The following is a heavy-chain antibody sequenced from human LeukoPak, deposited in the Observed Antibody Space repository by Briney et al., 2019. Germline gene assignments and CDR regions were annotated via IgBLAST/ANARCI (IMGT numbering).Heavy chain of an antibody. CDR2: IIPIFGTA. CDR3: ARIVVPAHPFWVDP. CDR1: GATFSSYA. D-gene: IGHD2-2*01. J-gene: IGHJ5*02. Sequence: SVKVSCKASGATFSSYAISWVRQPPGQGLEWMGGIIPIFGTANYAQEFQGRVTITADESTSTAYMELSSLRSEDTAVYYCARIVVPAHPFWVDPWGQGTLVTVSS. V-gene: IGHV1-69*01.